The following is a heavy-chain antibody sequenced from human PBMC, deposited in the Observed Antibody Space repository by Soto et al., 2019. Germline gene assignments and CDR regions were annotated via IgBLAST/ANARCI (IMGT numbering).Heavy chain of an antibody. V-gene: IGHV3-23*01. CDR2: ISGSGGST. Sequence: GGSLRLSCAASGFTFSNYAMSWVRQAPGKGLEWVSGISGSGGSTYYADSVKGRFTISRDNSKNTLYLQMNSLRAEDTAVYYCAKSDWSNHDGYFQNSGQRTLVTVSS. CDR3: AKSDWSNHDGYFQN. D-gene: IGHD3-9*01. CDR1: GFTFSNYA. J-gene: IGHJ1*01.